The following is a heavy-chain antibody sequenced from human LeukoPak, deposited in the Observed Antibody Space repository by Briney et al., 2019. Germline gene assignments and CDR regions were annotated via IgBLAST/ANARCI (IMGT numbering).Heavy chain of an antibody. V-gene: IGHV3-9*03. CDR1: GFTFDDYA. CDR3: AKGYSSSWYYWFDP. D-gene: IGHD6-13*01. CDR2: ISWNSGSI. Sequence: GGSLRLSCAASGFTFDDYAMHWVRQAPGKGLEWVSGISWNSGSIGYVDSVKGRFTISRDNAKNSLYLQMNSLRAEDMALYYCAKGYSSSWYYWFDPWGQGTLVTVSS. J-gene: IGHJ5*02.